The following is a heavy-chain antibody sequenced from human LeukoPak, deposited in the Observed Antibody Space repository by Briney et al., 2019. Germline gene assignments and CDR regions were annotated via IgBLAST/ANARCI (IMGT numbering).Heavy chain of an antibody. D-gene: IGHD1-14*01. J-gene: IGHJ2*01. CDR2: IYTSGST. V-gene: IGHV4-59*10. CDR1: GGSISSYY. CDR3: ASTRSHTYWYFDL. Sequence: PSETLSLTCAVYGGSISSYYWSWIRQPAGKGLEWIGRIYTSGSTNYNPSLKSRVTMSVDTSKNQFSLKLSSVTAADTAVYYCASTRSHTYWYFDLWGRGALVTVSS.